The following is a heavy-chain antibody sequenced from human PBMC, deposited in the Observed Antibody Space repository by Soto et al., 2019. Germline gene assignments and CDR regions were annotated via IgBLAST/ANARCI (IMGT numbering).Heavy chain of an antibody. D-gene: IGHD6-13*01. CDR1: GFTFSSHA. CDR3: AKVSSSWYAGFFDL. Sequence: EVQLLESGGGLVQPGRSLRLSCTASGFTFSSHAMTWVRQAPGEGLEWVSGLSDSGDSIYYADSVKGRFTIYRDNSMNTLYLQMNTLRVEDTAVYYCAKVSSSWYAGFFDLWGQGTLVTVSS. J-gene: IGHJ4*02. CDR2: LSDSGDSI. V-gene: IGHV3-23*01.